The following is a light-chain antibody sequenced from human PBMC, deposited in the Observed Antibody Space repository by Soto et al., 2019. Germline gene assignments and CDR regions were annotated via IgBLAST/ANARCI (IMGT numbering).Light chain of an antibody. CDR3: QQYDTSPPST. CDR2: GAS. Sequence: EIVLTQSPGTLSLSPGERATLSCRASQSVSSSYLAWYQQKPGQAPRLLINGASSRATGIPDRFSGSGSGTDFTLTISRLELEDFAVYYCQQYDTSPPSTFGQGTRLEIK. J-gene: IGKJ5*01. V-gene: IGKV3-20*01. CDR1: QSVSSSY.